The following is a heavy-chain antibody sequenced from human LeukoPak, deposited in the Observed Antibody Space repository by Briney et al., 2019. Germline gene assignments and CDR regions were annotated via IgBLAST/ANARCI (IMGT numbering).Heavy chain of an antibody. D-gene: IGHD4-23*01. CDR2: IILIFGTA. Sequence: GASVKVSFEASVGTFSSYAISWVRPPPGQGLAWMGGIILIFGTANYAQKFQGRVTITTDESTSTAYMELSSLRSEDTAVYYCAISDTGLNSPFDYWGQGTLVTVSS. CDR3: AISDTGLNSPFDY. J-gene: IGHJ4*02. V-gene: IGHV1-69*05. CDR1: VGTFSSYA.